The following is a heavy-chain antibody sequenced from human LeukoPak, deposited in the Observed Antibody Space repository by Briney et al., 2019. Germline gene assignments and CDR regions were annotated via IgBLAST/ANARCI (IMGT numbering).Heavy chain of an antibody. CDR1: GGSISNYY. D-gene: IGHD5-24*01. CDR2: ISYSGST. V-gene: IGHV4-59*01. J-gene: IGHJ4*02. CDR3: ARGGRWLQFNY. Sequence: PSETLSLTCTVSGGSISNYYWSWIRQPPEKGLEWIGFISYSGSTNYNPSLKSRVTISVDTSKNQFSLKLSSVTAADTAVYYCARGGRWLQFNYWGQGTLVTVSS.